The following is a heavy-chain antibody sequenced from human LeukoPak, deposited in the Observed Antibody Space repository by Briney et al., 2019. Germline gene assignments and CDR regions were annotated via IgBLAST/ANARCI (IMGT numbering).Heavy chain of an antibody. CDR2: ISPSGDIT. CDR1: GFTFSDYY. Sequence: GGSLRLSCAASGFTFSDYYMSWIRQAPGKGLEWVSGISPSGDITYYADSVKGRFTISRDNSKNTLYLEVISLTAEDTAVYYCAKDDAWLRFGEWSQGTLVTVSS. J-gene: IGHJ4*02. D-gene: IGHD3-10*01. CDR3: AKDDAWLRFGE. V-gene: IGHV3-23*01.